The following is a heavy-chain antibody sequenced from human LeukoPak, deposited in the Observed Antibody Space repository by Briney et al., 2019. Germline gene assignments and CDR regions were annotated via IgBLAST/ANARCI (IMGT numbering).Heavy chain of an antibody. D-gene: IGHD2-21*02. J-gene: IGHJ4*02. CDR2: ISWNSGSI. Sequence: GGSLRLSCAASGFTFDDYGMSWVRQAPGKGLEWVSGISWNSGSIGYADSVKGRFTISRDNAKNSLYLQMNSLRAEDTALYYCAKDGGAVVVTAPDYWGQGTLVTVSS. CDR1: GFTFDDYG. CDR3: AKDGGAVVVTAPDY. V-gene: IGHV3-9*01.